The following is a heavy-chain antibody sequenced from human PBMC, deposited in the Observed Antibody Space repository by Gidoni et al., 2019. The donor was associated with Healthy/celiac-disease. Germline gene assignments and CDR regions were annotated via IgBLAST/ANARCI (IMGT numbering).Heavy chain of an antibody. CDR1: GGSFSGYY. CDR3: ARDRRYYYGSGSYYYYYYGMDV. CDR2: INHSGST. Sequence: QVQLQQWGAGLLKPSEPLSLPCAVYGGSFSGYYWSWIRQPPGKGLEWIGEINHSGSTNYNPSLKSRVTISVDTSKNQFSLKLSSVTAADTAVYYCARDRRYYYGSGSYYYYYYGMDVWGQGTTVTVSS. V-gene: IGHV4-34*01. J-gene: IGHJ6*02. D-gene: IGHD3-10*01.